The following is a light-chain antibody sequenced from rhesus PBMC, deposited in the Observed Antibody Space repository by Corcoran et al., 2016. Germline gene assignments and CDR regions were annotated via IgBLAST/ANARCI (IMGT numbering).Light chain of an antibody. CDR3: QKYNSSPYN. CDR1: QSVGSN. V-gene: IGKV3-53*01. Sequence: VILTQSPATLSLSPGERATLSCRASQSVGSNLACYQQKPGQAPRLLIYPASSKATGIPDRVSCSGSGTDFILTSSSLEPADFSVYYCQKYNSSPYNFGQGTKVEIK. J-gene: IGKJ2*01. CDR2: PAS.